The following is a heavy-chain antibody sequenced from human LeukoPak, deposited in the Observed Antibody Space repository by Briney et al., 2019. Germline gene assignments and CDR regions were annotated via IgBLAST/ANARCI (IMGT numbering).Heavy chain of an antibody. Sequence: GGSLRLSCAASGFTFSSYAMSWVRQAPGKGLEWVSGISDIGGITYYADSVKGRFTTSRDNSKNTLYLQMNRLRAEDTAVYFCAKDYDNSGYYQALWDYWGQGTLVTVSS. CDR3: AKDYDNSGYYQALWDY. CDR1: GFTFSSYA. D-gene: IGHD3-22*01. V-gene: IGHV3-23*01. J-gene: IGHJ4*02. CDR2: ISDIGGIT.